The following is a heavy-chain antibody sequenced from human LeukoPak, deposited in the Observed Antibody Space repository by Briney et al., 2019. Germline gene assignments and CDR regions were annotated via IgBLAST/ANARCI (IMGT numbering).Heavy chain of an antibody. V-gene: IGHV3-48*01. Sequence: GGSLRLSCAASGFTFSSYSMNWVRQAPGKGLEWVSYISGSSSTIYYADSVKGRFTISRDNAKNSLYLQMNSLRAEDTAVYYCARDVFGTFDCWGQGTLVTVSS. CDR2: ISGSSSTI. CDR3: ARDVFGTFDC. J-gene: IGHJ4*02. CDR1: GFTFSSYS. D-gene: IGHD3-3*01.